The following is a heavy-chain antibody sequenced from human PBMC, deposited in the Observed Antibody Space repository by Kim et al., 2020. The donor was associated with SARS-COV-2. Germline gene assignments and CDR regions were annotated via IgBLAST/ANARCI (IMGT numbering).Heavy chain of an antibody. CDR1: GFTFSDHT. Sequence: GGSLRLSCTASGFTFSDHTLHWFRQSPGKGLEWVGFIRSNVLGGTAEYAASVKGRFSLSRDDSKGIVYLQMNSLKMEDTATYYCTRSDIFLWFGESVDGWGQGTTVAVSS. D-gene: IGHD3-10*01. CDR3: TRSDIFLWFGESVDG. V-gene: IGHV3-49*03. CDR2: IRSNVLGGTA. J-gene: IGHJ6*02.